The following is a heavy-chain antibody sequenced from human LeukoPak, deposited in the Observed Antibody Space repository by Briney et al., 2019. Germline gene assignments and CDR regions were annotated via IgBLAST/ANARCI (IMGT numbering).Heavy chain of an antibody. Sequence: GASVKVSCKASGGTFSSYAISWVRQAPGQGLEWMGGIIPIFGTANYAQKFQGRVTITADESTSTAYMELSSLRSEDTAVYYCARGGGYSYGRDFDYWGQGTLVTVSS. V-gene: IGHV1-69*13. J-gene: IGHJ4*02. D-gene: IGHD5-18*01. CDR1: GGTFSSYA. CDR3: ARGGGYSYGRDFDY. CDR2: IIPIFGTA.